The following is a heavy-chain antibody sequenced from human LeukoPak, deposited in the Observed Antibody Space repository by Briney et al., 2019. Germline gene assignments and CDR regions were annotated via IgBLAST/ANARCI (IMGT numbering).Heavy chain of an antibody. D-gene: IGHD2-15*01. CDR2: IYYSGST. J-gene: IGHJ4*02. Sequence: KGLEWIGYIYYSGSTNYNPSLKSRVTISVDTSKNQFSLKLGSVTAADTAVYYCARDMRGCSGGSCYSELDYWGQGTLVTVSS. CDR3: ARDMRGCSGGSCYSELDY. V-gene: IGHV4-59*01.